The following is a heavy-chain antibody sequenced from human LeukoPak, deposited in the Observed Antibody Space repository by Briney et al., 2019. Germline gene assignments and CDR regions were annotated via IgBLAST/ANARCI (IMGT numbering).Heavy chain of an antibody. D-gene: IGHD2-15*01. CDR1: GGTFSSYA. CDR2: IIPIFGTA. J-gene: IGHJ5*02. Sequence: ASVKVSCKASGGTFSSYAISWVRQAPGQGLEWMGGIIPIFGTANYAQKFQGRVTITADKSTSTAYMELSSLRSEDTAVYYCARVAATQYRWFDPWGQGTLVTVSS. CDR3: ARVAATQYRWFDP. V-gene: IGHV1-69*06.